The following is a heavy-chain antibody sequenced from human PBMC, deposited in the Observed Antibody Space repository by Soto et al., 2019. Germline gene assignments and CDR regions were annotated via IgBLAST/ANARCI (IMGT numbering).Heavy chain of an antibody. D-gene: IGHD2-8*02. CDR2: INAGNGNT. J-gene: IGHJ4*02. CDR3: ARGDWWLFDY. Sequence: QVQLVQSGAEEKKPGASVKVSCKASGYTFTSYAIHWVRQAPGQRLERMGWINAGNGNTKYSQKLQGRITITRDTSASTASMELSSLKSEDTAVYYCARGDWWLFDYLGQGTLVTVSS. CDR1: GYTFTSYA. V-gene: IGHV1-3*05.